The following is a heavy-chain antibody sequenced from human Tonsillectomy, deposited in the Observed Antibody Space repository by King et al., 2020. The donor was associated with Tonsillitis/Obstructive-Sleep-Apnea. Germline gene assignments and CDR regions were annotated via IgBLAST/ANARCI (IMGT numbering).Heavy chain of an antibody. J-gene: IGHJ4*02. CDR3: ARDQGYDILTGYPRYFDY. CDR1: GYTFTGYY. V-gene: IGHV1-2*04. Sequence: VQLVQSEAEVKKPGASVKVSCKASGYTFTGYYMHWVRQAPGQGLEWMGWINPNSGGTNYAQKFQGWVTMTRDTSISTTYLELSRLRSDDTAVYYCARDQGYDILTGYPRYFDYWGQGTLVTVSS. CDR2: INPNSGGT. D-gene: IGHD3-9*01.